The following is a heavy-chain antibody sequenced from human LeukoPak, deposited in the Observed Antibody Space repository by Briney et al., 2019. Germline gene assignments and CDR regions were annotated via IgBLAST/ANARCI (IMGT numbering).Heavy chain of an antibody. CDR3: AHSEGGTYRGGDFDS. CDR2: IYWDDDK. CDR1: GFSLSTSGVG. J-gene: IGHJ4*02. D-gene: IGHD1-26*01. Sequence: ESGPTLVNPTQTLTLTCTFSGFSLSTSGVGVGWVRQPPGKALEWLAVIYWDDDKRYSPSLNSRLTITKDTSKNQVVVTMTNMDPVDTATYYCAHSEGGTYRGGDFDSWGQGTLVTVSS. V-gene: IGHV2-5*02.